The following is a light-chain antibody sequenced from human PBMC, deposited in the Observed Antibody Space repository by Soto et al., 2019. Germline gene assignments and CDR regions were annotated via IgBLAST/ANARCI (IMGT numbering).Light chain of an antibody. J-gene: IGKJ1*01. Sequence: DIQMTQSPSTLSASVGDRVTIPCRASQSISSWLAWYQQKPGKAPKLLIYDASSLESGVPSRFSGSGSGTEFTLPISSLQPDDFATYYCQQYNSYTWTFCQGTKVEIK. CDR2: DAS. CDR3: QQYNSYTWT. CDR1: QSISSW. V-gene: IGKV1-5*01.